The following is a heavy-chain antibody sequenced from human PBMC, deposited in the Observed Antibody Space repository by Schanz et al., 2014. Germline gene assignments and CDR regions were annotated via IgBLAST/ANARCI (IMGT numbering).Heavy chain of an antibody. CDR3: VRIYSGYSGGYLDY. Sequence: VQLLESGGGLVQPGGSLRLSCAASGFTFSTYWMSWVRQAPGKGLEWVANIKQDESERSYVDSLKGRFTISRDNAKNSLYLQMSSLRAEDTAVYYCVRIYSGYSGGYLDYWGQGTLVTVSS. D-gene: IGHD5-12*01. CDR2: IKQDESER. CDR1: GFTFSTYW. V-gene: IGHV3-7*01. J-gene: IGHJ4*02.